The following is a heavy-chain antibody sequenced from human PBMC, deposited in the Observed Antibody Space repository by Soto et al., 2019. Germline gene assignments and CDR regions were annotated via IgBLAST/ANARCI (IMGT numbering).Heavy chain of an antibody. CDR3: AKGGSTSCYGCTFDY. V-gene: IGHV3-23*01. D-gene: IGHD2-2*01. CDR1: GFTFSSYA. Sequence: WGSLRLSCAASGFTFSSYAMSWVRQAPGKGLEWVSAIIDTGGTTYYADSVKGRFTISRDNSKNTLFLQMSSLRAEDTAIYYCAKGGSTSCYGCTFDYWGPGTLVTVSS. J-gene: IGHJ4*02. CDR2: IIDTGGTT.